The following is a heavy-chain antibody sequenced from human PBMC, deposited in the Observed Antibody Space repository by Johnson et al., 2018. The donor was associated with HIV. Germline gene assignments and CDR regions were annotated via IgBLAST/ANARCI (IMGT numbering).Heavy chain of an antibody. CDR1: GFTFSSYA. V-gene: IGHV3-30-3*01. CDR3: ASGDDDGF. Sequence: QVQLVESGGGVVQPGGSLRLSCAASGFTFSSYAMSWVRQAPGQGLEWVAVISYDGSNKYYADSVKGRFTISRDNSKNTLYLQMNSLRAEDTAVYYCASGDDDGFWGRGTLVTVSS. CDR2: ISYDGSNK. D-gene: IGHD5-12*01. J-gene: IGHJ4*03.